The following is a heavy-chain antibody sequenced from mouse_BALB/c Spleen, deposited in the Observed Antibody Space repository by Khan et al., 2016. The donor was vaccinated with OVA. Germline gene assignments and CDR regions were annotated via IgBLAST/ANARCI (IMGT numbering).Heavy chain of an antibody. Sequence: EVELVESGGDLVKPGGSLKLSCAASGLTFSIYAMSWVRQTPEKRLEWVASISTGGSTYYPDSVKGRFTTLTDNATNNLYLQLISPRSADTAMSYCSIGEYGGQGDFDDWGAGTTVTVSS. J-gene: IGHJ1*01. CDR3: SIGEYGGQGDFDD. D-gene: IGHD1-1*02. V-gene: IGHV5-6-5*01. CDR1: GLTFSIYA. CDR2: ISTGGST.